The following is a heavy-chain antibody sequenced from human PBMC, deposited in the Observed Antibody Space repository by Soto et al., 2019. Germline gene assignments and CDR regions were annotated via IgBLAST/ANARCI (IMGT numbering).Heavy chain of an antibody. D-gene: IGHD6-13*01. CDR2: IKQDGSEK. J-gene: IGHJ5*02. Sequence: PGGSLRLSCAASGFTFSSYWMSWVRQAPGKGLEWVANIKQDGSEKYYVDSVKGRFTISRDNAKNSLYLQMNSLRAEDTAVYYCARDGGSSWYRGSRGRFDPWGQGTLATVSS. CDR1: GFTFSSYW. CDR3: ARDGGSSWYRGSRGRFDP. V-gene: IGHV3-7*01.